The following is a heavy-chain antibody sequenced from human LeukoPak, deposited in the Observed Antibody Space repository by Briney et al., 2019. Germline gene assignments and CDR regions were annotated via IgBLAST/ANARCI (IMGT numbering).Heavy chain of an antibody. D-gene: IGHD6-13*01. Sequence: PSETLSLTCTVSGYSISSGYYWGWIRQTAGKGLEWIGRISASGSTRYNPSLKSRVTMSVDTSKNQFSLKVSSVTAADTAVYFCARGMAAAYDHNWFDPWGPGTLVTVSS. V-gene: IGHV4-4*07. CDR3: ARGMAAAYDHNWFDP. CDR2: ISASGST. CDR1: GYSISSGYY. J-gene: IGHJ5*02.